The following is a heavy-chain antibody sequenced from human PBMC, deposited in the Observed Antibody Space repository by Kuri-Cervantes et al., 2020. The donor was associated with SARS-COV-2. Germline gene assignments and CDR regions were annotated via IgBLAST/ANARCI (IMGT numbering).Heavy chain of an antibody. J-gene: IGHJ6*02. CDR3: AREGVVGATTYYYYGMDV. CDR1: GFTFSSYG. CDR2: IWYDGSNK. D-gene: IGHD1-26*01. V-gene: IGHV3-33*01. Sequence: GGSLRLSCAASGFTFSSYGMHWVRQAPGKGLEWVAVIWYDGSNKYYADSVKGRFTISRDNSKNTLYLQMNSLRAEDTAVYYCAREGVVGATTYYYYGMDVCGQGTTVTVSS.